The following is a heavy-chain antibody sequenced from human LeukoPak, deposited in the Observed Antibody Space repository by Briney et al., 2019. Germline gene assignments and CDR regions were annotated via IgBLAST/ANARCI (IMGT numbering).Heavy chain of an antibody. CDR1: GVSISDYY. V-gene: IGHV4-4*07. J-gene: IGHJ4*02. Sequence: KASETLSLTCTVSGVSISDYYWSWIRQPAGKGLEWIGRIYTSGSTNYNPSLKSRVTMSVDTSKNQFSLKLSSLTAADTAMYYCARHRIPATGSQYYFDYWGQGTLVTVSS. CDR3: ARHRIPATGSQYYFDY. CDR2: IYTSGST. D-gene: IGHD6-13*01.